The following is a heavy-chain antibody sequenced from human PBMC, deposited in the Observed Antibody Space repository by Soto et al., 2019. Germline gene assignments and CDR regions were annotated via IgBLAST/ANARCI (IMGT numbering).Heavy chain of an antibody. J-gene: IGHJ4*02. Sequence: SETLSLTCTVSGGSMNRADYYWSWIRQPPGKGLEWLGYIYYNGATYYNPSLDSRLTISVDTSKNQFSLKLRSVTAADTAVYYCPRAPGDYFDYWGQGTLVTVSS. CDR3: PRAPGDYFDY. CDR2: IYYNGAT. V-gene: IGHV4-30-4*01. CDR1: GGSMNRADYY.